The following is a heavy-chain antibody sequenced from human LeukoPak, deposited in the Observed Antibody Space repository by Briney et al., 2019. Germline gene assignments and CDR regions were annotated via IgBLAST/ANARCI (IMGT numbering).Heavy chain of an antibody. CDR3: ARGLKRAAAGLGN. CDR2: INHSGST. CDR1: GGSLRGYY. Sequence: SETPSLPRAVHGGSLRGYYWSWLRQPPGKGLEWIGEINHSGSTNYNPYLKSRVTISVDTTKNQFSLKLSSVTAANTAVYYCARGLKRAAAGLGNWGQGTLVTVSS. D-gene: IGHD6-13*01. J-gene: IGHJ4*02. V-gene: IGHV4-34*01.